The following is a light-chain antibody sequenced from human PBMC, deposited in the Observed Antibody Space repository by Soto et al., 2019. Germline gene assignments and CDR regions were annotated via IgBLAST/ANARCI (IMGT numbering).Light chain of an antibody. Sequence: EIVLTQSPATLSLSPGERATLSCRASQSVSWYLAWYQQKPGQAPRLLIYDASNRATGIPARFSGSGSGTDFTLTITCVEPEDFAVYYCHQRSNWPSTFGGGTKVEIK. J-gene: IGKJ4*01. CDR1: QSVSWY. CDR3: HQRSNWPST. V-gene: IGKV3-11*01. CDR2: DAS.